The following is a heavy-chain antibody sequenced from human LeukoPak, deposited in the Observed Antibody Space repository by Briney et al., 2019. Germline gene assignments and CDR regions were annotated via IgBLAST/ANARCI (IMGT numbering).Heavy chain of an antibody. Sequence: SETLCLTCAVYGGSFSGYYWSWIRQPPGKGLEWIGYIYYSGSTNYNPSLKSRVTISVDASKNQFSLKLSSVTAADTAVYYCARSKNFDYWGQGTLVTVSS. V-gene: IGHV4-59*08. CDR2: IYYSGST. CDR3: ARSKNFDY. D-gene: IGHD4-11*01. CDR1: GGSFSGYY. J-gene: IGHJ4*02.